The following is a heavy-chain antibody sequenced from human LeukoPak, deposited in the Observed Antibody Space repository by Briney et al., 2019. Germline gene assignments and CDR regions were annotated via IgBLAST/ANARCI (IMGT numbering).Heavy chain of an antibody. CDR1: GFTFSSYA. CDR3: ARASSGWIDY. J-gene: IGHJ4*02. CDR2: ISYDGSNK. Sequence: GRSLRLSCAASGFTFSSYAMHWDRQAPGKGLEWVAVISYDGSNKYYADSVKGRFTISRDNSKNTLYLQMNSLRAEDTAVYYCARASSGWIDYWGQGTLVTVSS. V-gene: IGHV3-30-3*01. D-gene: IGHD6-19*01.